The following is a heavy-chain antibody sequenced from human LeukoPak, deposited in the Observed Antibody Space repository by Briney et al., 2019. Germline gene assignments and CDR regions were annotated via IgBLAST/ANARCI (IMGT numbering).Heavy chain of an antibody. J-gene: IGHJ4*02. V-gene: IGHV5-51*01. CDR1: GYSFTSYW. CDR2: IYPGDSDT. CDR3: ARRPKRGYSYGCLDY. D-gene: IGHD5-18*01. Sequence: GESLKISCKGSGYSFTSYWIGWVRQMPGKGLEWMGIIYPGDSDTRYSPPFQGQVTISADKSISTAYLQWSSLKASDTAMYYCARRPKRGYSYGCLDYWGQGTLVTVSS.